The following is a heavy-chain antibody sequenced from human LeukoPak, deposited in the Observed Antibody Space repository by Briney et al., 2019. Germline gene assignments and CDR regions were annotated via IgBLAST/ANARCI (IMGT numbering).Heavy chain of an antibody. J-gene: IGHJ4*02. V-gene: IGHV3-9*01. CDR3: AKDSARWLQSGFDY. CDR1: GFTFDDYA. D-gene: IGHD5-24*01. CDR2: ISWNSGSI. Sequence: PGGSLRLSCAVSGFTFDDYAKHWVRHAPAKGQEWVSGISWNSGSIGYADSVKGRFTISRDNATNSLYLQMNSLRAEDTALYYCAKDSARWLQSGFDYWGQGTLVTVSS.